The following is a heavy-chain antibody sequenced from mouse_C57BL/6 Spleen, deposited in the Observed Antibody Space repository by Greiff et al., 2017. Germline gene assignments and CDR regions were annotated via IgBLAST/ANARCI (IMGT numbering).Heavy chain of an antibody. V-gene: IGHV1-82*01. CDR1: GYAFSSSW. Sequence: QVQLKESGPELVKPGASVKISCKASGYAFSSSWMNWVKQRPGKGLEWIGRIYPGDGDTNYNGKFKGKATLTADKSSSTAYMQLSSLPSEDSAVYFCARIPKLGGAMDYWGQGTSVTVSS. D-gene: IGHD4-1*01. CDR2: IYPGDGDT. CDR3: ARIPKLGGAMDY. J-gene: IGHJ4*01.